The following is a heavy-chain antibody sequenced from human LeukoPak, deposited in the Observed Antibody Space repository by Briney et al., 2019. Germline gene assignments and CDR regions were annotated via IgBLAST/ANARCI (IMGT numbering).Heavy chain of an antibody. CDR2: ISYDGSNK. CDR3: AKEPYYYYDTTGYRYFDY. D-gene: IGHD3-22*01. V-gene: IGHV3-30*18. J-gene: IGHJ4*02. CDR1: GFTFSSYG. Sequence: GGSLRLSCAASGFTFSSYGMHWVRQAPGKGLEWVAVISYDGSNKYYADSVKGRFTISRDNSKNTLYLQMKSLRADDTAIYYCAKEPYYYYDTTGYRYFDYWGQGTLVTVSS.